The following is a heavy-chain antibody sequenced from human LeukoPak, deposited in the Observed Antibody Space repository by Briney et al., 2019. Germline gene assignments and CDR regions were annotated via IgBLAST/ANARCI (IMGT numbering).Heavy chain of an antibody. Sequence: GGSLRLSCAASGFTYSDYAMSWVRQAPGKGVEWVSAVTGSGGNTYYADSVKGRFTISKDTSKNTPYLQMNSLRGEDTAVYYCAKRGHYVRSGLQAPFDYWGQGTLVAVSS. CDR1: GFTYSDYA. CDR3: AKRGHYVRSGLQAPFDY. D-gene: IGHD3-22*01. J-gene: IGHJ4*02. V-gene: IGHV3-23*01. CDR2: VTGSGGNT.